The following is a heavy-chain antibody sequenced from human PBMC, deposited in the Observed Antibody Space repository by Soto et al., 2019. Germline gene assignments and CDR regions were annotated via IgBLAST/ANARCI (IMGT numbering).Heavy chain of an antibody. CDR1: GYTFTGYY. J-gene: IGHJ4*02. V-gene: IGHV1-2*04. CDR2: INPNSGGT. D-gene: IGHD3-3*01. Sequence: QVPLVQSGAEVKKPGASVKVSCKASGYTFTGYYMHWVRQAPGQGLEWMGWINPNSGGTNYAQKFQGWVTMTRDTSISTAYMELSRLRSDDTAVYYCARDPNPIRFLEWLGGFDYWGQGTLVTVSS. CDR3: ARDPNPIRFLEWLGGFDY.